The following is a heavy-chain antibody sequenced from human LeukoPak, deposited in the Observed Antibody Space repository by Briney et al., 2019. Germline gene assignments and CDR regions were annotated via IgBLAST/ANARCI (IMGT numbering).Heavy chain of an antibody. CDR2: IYHSGST. D-gene: IGHD6-19*01. CDR1: GYSISSGYY. CDR3: ARDLGSGVFDY. Sequence: SETLSLTCTVSGYSISSGYYWGWIRQPPGKGLEWIGSIYHSGSTYYNPSLKSRVTISVDTSKSQFSLKLSSVTAADTAVYYCARDLGSGVFDYWGQGTLVTVSS. J-gene: IGHJ4*02. V-gene: IGHV4-38-2*02.